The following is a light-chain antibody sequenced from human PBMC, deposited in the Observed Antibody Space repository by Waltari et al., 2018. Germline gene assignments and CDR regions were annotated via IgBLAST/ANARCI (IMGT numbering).Light chain of an antibody. CDR3: QAWDSSTGV. V-gene: IGLV3-1*01. J-gene: IGLJ1*01. CDR1: KLGDKY. CDR2: QDS. Sequence: SYELTQPPSVSVSPGQTVSITCSGDKLGDKYACWYQQKPGQSPVLVIYQDSKRPSGIPERFSGSNSGNTATLTISGTHAMDEADYYCQAWDSSTGVFGTGTKVTVL.